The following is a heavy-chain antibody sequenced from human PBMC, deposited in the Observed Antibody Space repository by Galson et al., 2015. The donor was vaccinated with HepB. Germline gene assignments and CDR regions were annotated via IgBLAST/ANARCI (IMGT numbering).Heavy chain of an antibody. D-gene: IGHD6-19*01. V-gene: IGHV4-39*01. CDR2: IYHSGGT. CDR3: AKHGSGQDI. J-gene: IGHJ3*02. Sequence: SETLSLTCTVSGGSIRSTYYWGWIRQPPGKGLEWIGSIYHSGGTFYSPSLKSRVTLSVDTSRNHFSLKLTSVTAADTAVYYCAKHGSGQDIWGQGTMVTVSS. CDR1: GGSIRSTYY.